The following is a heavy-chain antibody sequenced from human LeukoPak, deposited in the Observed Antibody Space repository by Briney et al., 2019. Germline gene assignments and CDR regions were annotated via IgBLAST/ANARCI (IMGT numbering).Heavy chain of an antibody. V-gene: IGHV4-59*01. CDR2: IYYSGST. J-gene: IGHJ5*02. CDR1: GGSISSYY. D-gene: IGHD3-9*01. CDR3: ARVSCDILTGYPNWFDP. Sequence: SETLSLTCTVSGGSISSYYWSWIRQPPGKGLEWIGYIYYSGSTNYNPSLKSRVTISVDTSKNQFSLKLSSVTAADTAVYYCARVSCDILTGYPNWFDPWGQGTLVTVSS.